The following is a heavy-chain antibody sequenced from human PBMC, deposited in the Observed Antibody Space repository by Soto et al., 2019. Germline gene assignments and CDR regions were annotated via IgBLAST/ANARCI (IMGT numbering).Heavy chain of an antibody. J-gene: IGHJ4*02. CDR3: TTSHLRVSRTGIDY. V-gene: IGHV3-15*01. CDR2: IKSKTDGVTT. D-gene: IGHD6-13*01. CDR1: GFTFSNAW. Sequence: GGSLRLSCAASGFTFSNAWMSWVRQAPGKGLEWVGRIKSKTDGVTTDYAAPVKGRFTISRDDSKNTLYLQMDSLKTEDTVVYYCTTSHLRVSRTGIDYWGQGTLVTVSS.